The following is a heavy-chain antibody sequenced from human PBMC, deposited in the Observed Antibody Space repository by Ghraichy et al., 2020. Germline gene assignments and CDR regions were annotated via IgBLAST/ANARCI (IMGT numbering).Heavy chain of an antibody. CDR1: GFTFNNYA. J-gene: IGHJ4*02. V-gene: IGHV3-23*01. CDR2: INDRGDYT. Sequence: GESLNISCAASGFTFNNYAMNWVRQAPGKGLEWVSTINDRGDYTYYADSVKGRFTISRDSSKNTLHLQMNGLRADDTAVYYCAKGGGYYGSGSPPYYFDYWGQGTLVTVSS. D-gene: IGHD3-10*01. CDR3: AKGGGYYGSGSPPYYFDY.